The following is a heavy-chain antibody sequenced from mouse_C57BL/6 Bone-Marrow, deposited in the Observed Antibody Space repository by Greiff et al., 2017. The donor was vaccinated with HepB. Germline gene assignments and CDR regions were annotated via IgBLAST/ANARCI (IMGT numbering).Heavy chain of an antibody. CDR3: ARPGVGYFDY. J-gene: IGHJ2*01. V-gene: IGHV5-17*01. CDR2: ISSGSSTI. CDR1: GFTFSDYG. Sequence: DVMLVESGGGLVKPGGSLKLSCAASGFTFSDYGMHWVRQAPEKGLEWVAYISSGSSTIYYADTVKGRFTISRDNAKNTLFLQMTSLRSEDTAMYYCARPGVGYFDYWGQGTTLTVSS.